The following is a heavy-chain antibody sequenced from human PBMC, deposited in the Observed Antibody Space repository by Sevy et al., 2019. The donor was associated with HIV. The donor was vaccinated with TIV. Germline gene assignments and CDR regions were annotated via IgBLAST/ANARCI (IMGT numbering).Heavy chain of an antibody. Sequence: GGSLRLSCAASGFTFNIYSINWVRQAPGKGLEWVSYIGGTTSDTHYADSVKGRFTISSDNAKNSLYLQMSSLRAEDTAVYYCARDYSYAFDIWGQGILVTVSS. CDR1: GFTFNIYS. CDR3: ARDYSYAFDI. J-gene: IGHJ3*02. D-gene: IGHD2-15*01. CDR2: IGGTTSDT. V-gene: IGHV3-48*01.